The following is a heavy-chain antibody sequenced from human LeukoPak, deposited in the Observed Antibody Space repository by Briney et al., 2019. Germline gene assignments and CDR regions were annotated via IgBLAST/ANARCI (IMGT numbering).Heavy chain of an antibody. Sequence: SETLSLTCTVSGGSISSSSYYWGWIRQPPGKGLEWIGSIYYSGSTYYNPSLKSRVTISVDTSKNQFSLKLSSVTAADTAVYYCASTLSRRQLAEYWFDPWGQGTLVTVSS. V-gene: IGHV4-39*07. CDR3: ASTLSRRQLAEYWFDP. CDR1: GGSISSSSYY. CDR2: IYYSGST. D-gene: IGHD6-6*01. J-gene: IGHJ5*02.